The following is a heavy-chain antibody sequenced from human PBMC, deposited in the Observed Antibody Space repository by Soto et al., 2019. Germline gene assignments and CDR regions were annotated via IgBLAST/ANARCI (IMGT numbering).Heavy chain of an antibody. CDR2: ISYDGSNK. V-gene: IGHV3-30-3*01. CDR3: AREKVATINKEYYFDY. D-gene: IGHD5-12*01. CDR1: GFTFSSYA. J-gene: IGHJ4*02. Sequence: GGSLRLSCAASGFTFSSYAMHWVRQAPGKGLEWVAVISYDGSNKYYADSVKGRFTISRDNSKNTLYLQMNSLRAEDTAVYYCAREKVATINKEYYFDYWGQGTLVTVSS.